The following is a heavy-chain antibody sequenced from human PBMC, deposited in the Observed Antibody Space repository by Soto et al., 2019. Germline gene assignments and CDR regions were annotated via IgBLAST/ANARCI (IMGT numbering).Heavy chain of an antibody. V-gene: IGHV1-69*02. Sequence: GASVKVSCKASGGTFSSYTISWVRQAPGQGLEWMGRIIPILGIANYAQKFQGRVTITADKSTSTAYMELSSLRSEDTAVYYCASTDSGLPHRVDYWGQGTLVTVSS. D-gene: IGHD1-26*01. CDR1: GGTFSSYT. J-gene: IGHJ4*02. CDR3: ASTDSGLPHRVDY. CDR2: IIPILGIA.